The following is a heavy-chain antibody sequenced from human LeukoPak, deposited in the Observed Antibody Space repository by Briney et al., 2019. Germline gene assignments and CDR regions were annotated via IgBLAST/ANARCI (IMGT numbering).Heavy chain of an antibody. CDR1: GGSISSYY. J-gene: IGHJ6*03. D-gene: IGHD3-10*01. Sequence: SETLSLTCTVSGGSISSYYWSWIRQPAGKGLEWIGRIYTSGSTNYNPSLKSRVTMSEDTSKNQFSLKLSSVTAADTAVYYCARDHMVRGVNYYYYYMDVWGKGTTVTVSS. CDR2: IYTSGST. V-gene: IGHV4-4*07. CDR3: ARDHMVRGVNYYYYYMDV.